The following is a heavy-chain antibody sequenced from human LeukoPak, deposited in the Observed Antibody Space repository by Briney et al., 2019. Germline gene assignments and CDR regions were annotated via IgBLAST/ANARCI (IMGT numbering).Heavy chain of an antibody. V-gene: IGHV4-39*07. D-gene: IGHD3-16*02. CDR1: GGSISSSSYY. CDR3: ARSSGGRLGELSS. CDR2: IYYSGST. Sequence: SETLSLTCTVSGGSISSSSYYWGWIRQPPGKGLEWIGSIYYSGSTYYNPSLKSRVTISVDTSKNQFSLKLSSVTAADTAVYYCARSSGGRLGELSSWGQGTLVTVSS. J-gene: IGHJ5*02.